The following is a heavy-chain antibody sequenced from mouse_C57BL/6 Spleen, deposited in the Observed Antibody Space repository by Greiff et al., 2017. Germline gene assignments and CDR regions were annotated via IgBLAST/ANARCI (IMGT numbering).Heavy chain of an antibody. Sequence: EVKLMESGGGLVKPGGSLKLSCAASGFTFSSYAMSWVRQTPEKRLEWVATISDGGSYTYYPDNVKGRFTISRDNAKNHLYLQMSHLKSEDTAMYYCAREGDGYFDYWGQGTTLTVSS. J-gene: IGHJ2*01. D-gene: IGHD2-3*01. V-gene: IGHV5-4*01. CDR1: GFTFSSYA. CDR2: ISDGGSYT. CDR3: AREGDGYFDY.